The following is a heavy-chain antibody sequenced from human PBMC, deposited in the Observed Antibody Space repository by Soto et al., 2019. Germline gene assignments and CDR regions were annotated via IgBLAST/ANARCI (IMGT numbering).Heavy chain of an antibody. CDR2: IYWDDDK. Sequence: QITLKESGPTLVKPTQTLTLTCTFSGFSLSSTRMAVGWIRQPPGKALEWLALIYWDDDKRYSTFLKSRPTITKDTSKNQVVLTMSNMDPVDTARYYCAHIVVAGLGYYFDYWGQGTLVTVSS. CDR3: AHIVVAGLGYYFDY. J-gene: IGHJ4*02. CDR1: GFSLSSTRMA. D-gene: IGHD6-19*01. V-gene: IGHV2-5*02.